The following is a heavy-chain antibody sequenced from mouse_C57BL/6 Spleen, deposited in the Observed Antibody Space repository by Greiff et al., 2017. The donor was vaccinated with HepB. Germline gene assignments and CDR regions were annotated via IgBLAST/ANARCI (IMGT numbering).Heavy chain of an antibody. CDR2: IYPGDGDT. CDR1: GYAFSSYW. CDR3: ARRGLSYWYFDV. V-gene: IGHV1-80*01. J-gene: IGHJ1*03. Sequence: LQESGAELVKPGASVKISCKASGYAFSSYWMNWVKQRPGKGLEWIGQIYPGDGDTNYNGKFKGKATLTADKSSSTAYMQLSSLTSDDSAVYFCARRGLSYWYFDVWGTGTTVTVSS.